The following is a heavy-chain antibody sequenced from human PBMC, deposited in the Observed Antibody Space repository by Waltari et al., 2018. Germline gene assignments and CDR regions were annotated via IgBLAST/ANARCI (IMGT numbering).Heavy chain of an antibody. V-gene: IGHV3-23*01. CDR1: GFTFSSYA. D-gene: IGHD6-19*01. Sequence: EVQLLESGGGLVQPGGSLRLSCAASGFTFSSYAMSWVRQAPGKGLEGVSAIRGSGGSTYYADSVKGRFTISRDNSKNTLYLQMNSLRAEDTAVYYCAKDRGAVAGKGYWGQGTLVTVSS. J-gene: IGHJ4*02. CDR3: AKDRGAVAGKGY. CDR2: IRGSGGST.